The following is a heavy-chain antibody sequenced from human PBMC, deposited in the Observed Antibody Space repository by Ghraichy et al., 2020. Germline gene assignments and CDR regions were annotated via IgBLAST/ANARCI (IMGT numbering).Heavy chain of an antibody. D-gene: IGHD3-3*01. CDR2: FNHGGFT. CDR3: ARGSDFWSGYPDY. V-gene: IGHV4-34*01. Sequence: SQTPLTCAVYGGSFSKYYWSWIRQPPGRGLEWIGEFNHGGFTNYNPALKSRVTISVDTSKNQFSLRLRSVTAADTAVYYCARGSDFWSGYPDYWSQGNLVTVSS. CDR1: GGSFSKYY. J-gene: IGHJ4*02.